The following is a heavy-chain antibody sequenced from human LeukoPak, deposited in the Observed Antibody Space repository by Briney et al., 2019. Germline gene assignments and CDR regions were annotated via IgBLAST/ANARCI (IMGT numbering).Heavy chain of an antibody. CDR2: INHSGST. J-gene: IGHJ4*02. D-gene: IGHD1-26*01. Sequence: SETLSLTCAVYGGSFSGYYWSWIRQPPGKGLEWIGEINHSGSTNYNPSLKSRVTISVDTSKNQFSLKLSSVTAADTAVYYCATTTIRLGYWGQGTLVTVSS. CDR1: GGSFSGYY. V-gene: IGHV4-34*01. CDR3: ATTTIRLGY.